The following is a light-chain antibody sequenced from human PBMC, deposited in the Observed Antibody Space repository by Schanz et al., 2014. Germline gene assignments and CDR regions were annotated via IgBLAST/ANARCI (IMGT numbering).Light chain of an antibody. CDR1: QSVSSS. V-gene: IGKV3-15*01. Sequence: EIVLTQSPGTLSLSPGERATLSCRARQSVSSSFLAWYQQKPGQAPRLLIYGASTRATGIPARFSGGGSGTEFTLTISSLQSEDFAVYYCQQYSNWPPGAFGQGTKVEIK. CDR2: GAS. CDR3: QQYSNWPPGA. J-gene: IGKJ1*01.